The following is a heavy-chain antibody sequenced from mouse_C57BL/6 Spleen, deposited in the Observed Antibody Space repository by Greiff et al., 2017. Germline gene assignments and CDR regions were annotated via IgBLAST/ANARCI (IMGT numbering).Heavy chain of an antibody. J-gene: IGHJ2*01. CDR2: IDPEDGET. D-gene: IGHD1-1*01. Sequence: DVKLVESGAELVKPGASVKLSCTASGFNIKDYYMHWVKQRTEQGLEWIGRIDPEDGETKYAPKFQGKATITADTSSNTAYLQLSSLTSEDTAVYYCAEEAEYGSSRVYFDYWGQGTTLTVSS. V-gene: IGHV14-2*01. CDR3: AEEAEYGSSRVYFDY. CDR1: GFNIKDYY.